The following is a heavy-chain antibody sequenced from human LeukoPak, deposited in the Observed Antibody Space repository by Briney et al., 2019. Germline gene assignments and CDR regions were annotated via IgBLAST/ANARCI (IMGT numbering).Heavy chain of an antibody. J-gene: IGHJ4*02. CDR1: GFTFSSYA. Sequence: GGSLRLSCAASGFTFSSYAMHWVRQAPGKGLEWVAVISYDGSNKYYADPVKGRFTISRDNSKNTLYLQMNSLRAGDTAVYYCASDPHYYGSGSPTDWGQGTLVTVSS. CDR3: ASDPHYYGSGSPTD. V-gene: IGHV3-30-3*01. D-gene: IGHD3-10*01. CDR2: ISYDGSNK.